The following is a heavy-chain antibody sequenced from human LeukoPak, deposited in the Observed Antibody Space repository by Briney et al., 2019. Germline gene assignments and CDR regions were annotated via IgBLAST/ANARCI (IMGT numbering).Heavy chain of an antibody. D-gene: IGHD1-14*01. CDR3: AKFKPQTGFDY. CDR1: GGSITTTSFS. CDR2: ISSSGEA. Sequence: SETLSLTCAVSGGSITTTSFSWAWIRQPPGQDLEWIATISSSGEAYYHPSLMSRVTISIDTSKNQFSLDLTSVTAADTGLFYCAKFKPQTGFDYWGQGILVIVSS. V-gene: IGHV4-39*01. J-gene: IGHJ4*02.